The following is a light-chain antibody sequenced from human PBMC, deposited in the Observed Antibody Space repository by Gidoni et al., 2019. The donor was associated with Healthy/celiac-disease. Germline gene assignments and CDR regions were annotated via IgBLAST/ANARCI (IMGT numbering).Light chain of an antibody. J-gene: IGKJ1*01. Sequence: DIQMTQSPSTLSASVGDRVTITFRASQSISSGFAWYQQKPGKAPKLLIYDASSLESGVPSRFSGSGSGTEFTLTISSLQPDDFATYYCQQYNSYSWTFGQGTKVEIK. V-gene: IGKV1-5*01. CDR3: QQYNSYSWT. CDR1: QSISSG. CDR2: DAS.